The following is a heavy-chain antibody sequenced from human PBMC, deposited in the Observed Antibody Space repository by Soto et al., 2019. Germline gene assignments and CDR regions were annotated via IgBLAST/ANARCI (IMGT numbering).Heavy chain of an antibody. V-gene: IGHV3-74*01. J-gene: IGHJ5*02. Sequence: GGSLRLSCAASGFTFSSYWMHWVRQAPGKGLVWVSRIKTDGSGTYYADSVKGRLTISRDNAKNTLYLQMNSLRADDTAIYYCASSTMIVVITAWGQGTLVTVSS. CDR2: IKTDGSGT. CDR1: GFTFSSYW. D-gene: IGHD3-22*01. CDR3: ASSTMIVVITA.